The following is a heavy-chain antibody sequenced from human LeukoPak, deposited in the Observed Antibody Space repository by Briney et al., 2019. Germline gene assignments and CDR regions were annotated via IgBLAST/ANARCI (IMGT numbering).Heavy chain of an antibody. CDR3: TTDGRYCSGGSCYSELVY. D-gene: IGHD2-15*01. J-gene: IGHJ4*02. V-gene: IGHV3-15*01. Sequence: GGFLRLSCAASGFTFSNAWMSWVRQAPGKGLEWVGRIKSKTDGGTTDYAAPVKGRFTISKDDSKNTLYLQMNSLKTEDTAVYYCTTDGRYCSGGSCYSELVYWGQGTLVTVSS. CDR2: IKSKTDGGTT. CDR1: GFTFSNAW.